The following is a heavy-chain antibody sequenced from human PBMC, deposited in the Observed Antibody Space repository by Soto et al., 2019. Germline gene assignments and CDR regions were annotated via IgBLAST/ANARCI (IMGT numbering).Heavy chain of an antibody. CDR1: GFSLSTSGMC. Sequence: SGPTLVNPTQTLTLTCTFSGFSLSTSGMCVSWIRQPPGKTLEWLALIDWDDDKYYSTSLKTRLTISKDTSKNQVVLTMTNMDPVDTATYYCARIRFGGSSGWSQGFDYWGQGTLVTVSS. CDR2: IDWDDDK. V-gene: IGHV2-70*01. D-gene: IGHD6-19*01. J-gene: IGHJ4*02. CDR3: ARIRFGGSSGWSQGFDY.